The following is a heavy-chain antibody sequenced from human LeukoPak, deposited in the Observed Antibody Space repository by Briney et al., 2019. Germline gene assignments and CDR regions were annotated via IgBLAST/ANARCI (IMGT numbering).Heavy chain of an antibody. Sequence: GGSLRLSCAASGFTFSDYYMSWIRQAPGKGLGWVSYISSSGSTIYYADSVKGRFTISRDNAKNSLYLQMNSLRAEDTAVYYCAGERYSSSWYGFPFDYWGQGTLVTVSS. D-gene: IGHD6-13*01. V-gene: IGHV3-11*01. CDR3: AGERYSSSWYGFPFDY. CDR2: ISSSGSTI. J-gene: IGHJ4*02. CDR1: GFTFSDYY.